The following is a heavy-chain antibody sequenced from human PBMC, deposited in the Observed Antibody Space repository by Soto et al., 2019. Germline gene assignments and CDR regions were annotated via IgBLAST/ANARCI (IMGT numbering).Heavy chain of an antibody. D-gene: IGHD2-8*01. V-gene: IGHV4-59*01. CDR3: ARELGYCTNGVCYCWFDP. CDR1: GGSISSYY. J-gene: IGHJ5*02. Sequence: SETLSLTCTVSGGSISSYYWSWIRQPPGKGLEWIGYIYYSGSTNYNPSLKSRVTISVDTSKNQFSLKLSSVTAADTAVYYCARELGYCTNGVCYCWFDPWGQGILVTVSS. CDR2: IYYSGST.